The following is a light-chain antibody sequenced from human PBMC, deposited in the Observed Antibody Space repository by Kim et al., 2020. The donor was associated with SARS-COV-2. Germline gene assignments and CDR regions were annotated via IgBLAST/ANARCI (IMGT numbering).Light chain of an antibody. V-gene: IGLV3-1*01. CDR2: QDS. CDR3: QAWDSSTVV. J-gene: IGLJ2*01. CDR1: KLVDKY. Sequence: VSPGQPASLPCSGDKLVDKYACWYQQKPGQSPVLVIYQDSKRPSGIPERFSGSNSGNTATLTISGTQAMDEADYYCQAWDSSTVVFGGGTQLTVL.